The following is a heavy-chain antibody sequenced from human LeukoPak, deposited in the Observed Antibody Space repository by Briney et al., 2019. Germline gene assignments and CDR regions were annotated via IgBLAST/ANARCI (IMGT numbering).Heavy chain of an antibody. CDR3: ARGIVVLVAATRDYYYYMDV. CDR2: IYTSGST. D-gene: IGHD2-15*01. Sequence: SETLSLTCTVSGGSISYYHWSWIRQPAGKGLGWIGRIYTSGSTNYNPSLKSRVTMSVDTSKNQFSLKLSSVTAADTAVYYCARGIVVLVAATRDYYYYMDVWGKGTTVTVS. J-gene: IGHJ6*03. V-gene: IGHV4-4*07. CDR1: GGSISYYH.